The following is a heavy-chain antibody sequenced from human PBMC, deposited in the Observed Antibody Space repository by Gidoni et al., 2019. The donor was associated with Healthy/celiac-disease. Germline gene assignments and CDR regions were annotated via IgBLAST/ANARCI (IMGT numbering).Heavy chain of an antibody. CDR1: GGTFSSYA. V-gene: IGHV1-69*01. CDR2: FIPICGTA. Sequence: QVQLVQSGAEVKKPGSSVKVSCKASGGTFSSYAISWVRQAPGQGLEWMGGFIPICGTANYAQKFQGRVTITADESTSTADMELSSLRSEDTAVYYCAVSFCSGGSCYSGDYWGQGTLVTVSS. D-gene: IGHD2-15*01. J-gene: IGHJ4*02. CDR3: AVSFCSGGSCYSGDY.